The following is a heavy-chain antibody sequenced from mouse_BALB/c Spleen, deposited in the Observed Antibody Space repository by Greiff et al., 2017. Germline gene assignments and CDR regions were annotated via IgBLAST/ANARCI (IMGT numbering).Heavy chain of an antibody. D-gene: IGHD1-2*01. J-gene: IGHJ3*01. Sequence: QVQLQQPGAELVKPGASVKLSCKASGYTFTSYWMHWVKQRPGQGLEWIGEINPSNGRTNYNEKFKSKATLTVDKSSSTAYMQLSSLTSEDSAVYYCASIMTGFAYWGQGTLVTVSA. CDR1: GYTFTSYW. CDR3: ASIMTGFAY. CDR2: INPSNGRT. V-gene: IGHV1S81*02.